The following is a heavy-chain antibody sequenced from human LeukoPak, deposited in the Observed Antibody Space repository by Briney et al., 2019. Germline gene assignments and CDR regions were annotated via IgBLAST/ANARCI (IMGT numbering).Heavy chain of an antibody. V-gene: IGHV3-64*02. CDR1: GFTFSSYA. Sequence: GGSLRLSCAASGFTFSSYAMHWVRQAPGKGLEYVSGISTNGGSTYYADSVKGRFTISRDNSKNTLYLQMNSLRAEDTAVYYCAKHSMFGGGHFDYWGQGTLVTVSS. J-gene: IGHJ4*02. CDR3: AKHSMFGGGHFDY. CDR2: ISTNGGST. D-gene: IGHD3-16*01.